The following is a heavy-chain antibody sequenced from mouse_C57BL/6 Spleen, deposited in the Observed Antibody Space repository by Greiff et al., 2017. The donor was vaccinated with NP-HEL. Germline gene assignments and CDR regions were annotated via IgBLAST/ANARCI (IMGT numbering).Heavy chain of an antibody. CDR3: ARRGSYDYDGYFDV. V-gene: IGHV1-61*01. CDR1: GYTFTSYW. CDR2: IYPSDSET. Sequence: VQLQQPGAELVRPGSSVKLSCKASGYTFTSYWMDWVKQRPGQGLEWIGNIYPSDSETHYNQKFKDKATLTVDKSSSTAYMQLSSLTSEDSAVDYCARRGSYDYDGYFDVWGTGTTVTVAS. J-gene: IGHJ1*03. D-gene: IGHD2-4*01.